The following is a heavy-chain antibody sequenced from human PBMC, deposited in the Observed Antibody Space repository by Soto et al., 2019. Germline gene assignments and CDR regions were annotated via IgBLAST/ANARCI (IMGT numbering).Heavy chain of an antibody. V-gene: IGHV4-59*01. J-gene: IGHJ4*02. CDR3: ARDIAGANLLFDY. D-gene: IGHD1-26*01. CDR2: IYYSGST. CDR1: GGSISSYY. Sequence: PSETLSLTCTVSGGSISSYYWSWIRQPPGKGLEWIGYIYYSGSTNYNPSLKSRVTISVDTSKNQFSLKLSSVTAADTAVYYCARDIAGANLLFDYWGKGPLVTVSS.